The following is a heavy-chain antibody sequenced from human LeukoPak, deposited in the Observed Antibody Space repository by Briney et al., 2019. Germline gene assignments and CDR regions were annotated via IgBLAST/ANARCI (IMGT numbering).Heavy chain of an antibody. J-gene: IGHJ4*02. V-gene: IGHV7-4-1*02. D-gene: IGHD1-26*01. CDR3: ARLYGAFDY. CDR1: GYRLTHYA. CDR2: INTNTGNS. Sequence: ASVKVSCKASGYRLTHYAMNWVRQAPGQGLEWMGWINTNTGNSTYAQGFTGRFVFSLDTSVSTAYLQISSLEAEDTAIYYCARLYGAFDYWGQGTLVTVSS.